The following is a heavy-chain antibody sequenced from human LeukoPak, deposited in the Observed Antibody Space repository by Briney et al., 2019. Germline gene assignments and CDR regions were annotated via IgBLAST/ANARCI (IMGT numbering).Heavy chain of an antibody. D-gene: IGHD6-19*01. CDR1: GFTFNTYT. J-gene: IGHJ4*02. V-gene: IGHV3-23*01. CDR2: ISGSGGST. CDR3: ASSYSSDWYSRWIDY. Sequence: GGSLRLSCAASGFTFNTYTMYWVRQTPGKGLEWVSAISGSGGSTYYADSVKGRFTISRDNAKKSLDLQMNSLRAEDTAVYYCASSYSSDWYSRWIDYWGQGTLVTVSS.